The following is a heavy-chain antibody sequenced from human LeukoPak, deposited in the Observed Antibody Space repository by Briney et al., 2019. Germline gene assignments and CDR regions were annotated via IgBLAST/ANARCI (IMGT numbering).Heavy chain of an antibody. Sequence: SETLSLTCTVSGGSISSYYWSWIRQPPGKGLEWIGYIYYSGSTNYSPSLKSRVTISVDTSKNQFSLKLSSVTAADTAVYYCARVDTAMVLNYWGQGTLVTVSS. CDR2: IYYSGST. CDR3: ARVDTAMVLNY. D-gene: IGHD5-18*01. V-gene: IGHV4-59*01. CDR1: GGSISSYY. J-gene: IGHJ4*02.